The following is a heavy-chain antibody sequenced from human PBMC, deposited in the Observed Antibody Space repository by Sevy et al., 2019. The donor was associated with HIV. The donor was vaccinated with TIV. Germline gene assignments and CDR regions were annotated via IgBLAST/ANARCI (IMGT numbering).Heavy chain of an antibody. J-gene: IGHJ4*02. CDR1: GFTLNSYW. Sequence: GGSLRLSWAASGFTLNSYWMSWVRQAPGKGLEWVANIKQDGSVKYYVDSVKGRFTISRDNARNLVYLQMSSLTAEDTALYYCVRVMAADASLWGQGTLVTVSS. D-gene: IGHD6-13*01. V-gene: IGHV3-7*01. CDR3: VRVMAADASL. CDR2: IKQDGSVK.